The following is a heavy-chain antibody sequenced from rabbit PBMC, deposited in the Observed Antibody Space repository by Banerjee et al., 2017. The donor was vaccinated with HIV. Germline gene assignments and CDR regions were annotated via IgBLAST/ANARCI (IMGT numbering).Heavy chain of an antibody. J-gene: IGHJ6*01. CDR1: GFDFSSYY. CDR3: ARGSGDAGYGCDQ. D-gene: IGHD6-1*01. Sequence: QSLEESGGGLVQPGGSLTLSCKASGFDFSSYYMSWVRQAPGKGLEWIGCIGTGSGSTYYASWAKGRFTISKTSSTTVTLQMTSLTAADTATYFCARGSGDAGYGCDQWGPGTLVTVS. V-gene: IGHV1S40*01. CDR2: IGTGSGST.